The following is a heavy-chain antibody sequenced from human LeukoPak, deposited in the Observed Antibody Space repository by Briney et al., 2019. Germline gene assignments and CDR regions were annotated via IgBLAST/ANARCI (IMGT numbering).Heavy chain of an antibody. Sequence: GGSLRLSCAASAFTFSGYDMNWVRQAPGKGLEWVSSISSSSSYIYYADSGKGRFTISRDNAKNSLYLQMNSLRAEDTAVYYCARDSGGYYSDFDYWGQGTLVTVSS. D-gene: IGHD3-22*01. CDR1: AFTFSGYD. J-gene: IGHJ4*02. CDR3: ARDSGGYYSDFDY. CDR2: ISSSSSYI. V-gene: IGHV3-21*01.